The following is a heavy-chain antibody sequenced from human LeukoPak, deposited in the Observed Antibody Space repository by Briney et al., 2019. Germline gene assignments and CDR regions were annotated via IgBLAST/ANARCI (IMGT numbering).Heavy chain of an antibody. CDR3: TTDPRYFSLYYYYMDV. Sequence: PGGSLRLSCAAFGFTFSSYDMSWVRQAPGKGLEWVGRIKSKTDGGTTDYAAPVKGRFTISRDDSKNTLYLQMNSLKTEDTAVYYCTTDPRYFSLYYYYMDVWGKGTTVTVSS. J-gene: IGHJ6*03. CDR1: GFTFSSYD. V-gene: IGHV3-15*01. CDR2: IKSKTDGGTT. D-gene: IGHD3-9*01.